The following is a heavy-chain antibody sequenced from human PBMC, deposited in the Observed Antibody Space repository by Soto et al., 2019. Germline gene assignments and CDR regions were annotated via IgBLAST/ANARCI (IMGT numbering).Heavy chain of an antibody. CDR3: ARYRGSRDSGGWYLGFDY. Sequence: QVQLVESGGGLVKPGGSLRLSCAASGFTFSDYYMSWIRQAPGKGLEWVSYLSGSGSTISYADSVKGRFTISRDNAKNSLNLPMNSLRAEETAVYYCARYRGSRDSGGWYLGFDYWGQGTLVTVSS. CDR1: GFTFSDYY. CDR2: LSGSGSTI. J-gene: IGHJ4*02. D-gene: IGHD6-19*01. V-gene: IGHV3-11*01.